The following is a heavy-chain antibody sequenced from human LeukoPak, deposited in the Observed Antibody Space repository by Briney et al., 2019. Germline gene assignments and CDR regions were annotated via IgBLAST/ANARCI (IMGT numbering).Heavy chain of an antibody. D-gene: IGHD6-19*01. CDR2: IRSKTNTYAT. CDR1: GFSFSGST. J-gene: IGHJ4*02. V-gene: IGHV3-73*01. CDR3: TSNYSSGGEVY. Sequence: PGGSLRLSCAASGFSFSGSTIHWVRQASGKGLEWVGRIRSKTNTYATAYAASVKGRFTVSRDDSKNTAYLHMNSLKTEDTALYYCTSNYSSGGEVYWGRGTLVTVSS.